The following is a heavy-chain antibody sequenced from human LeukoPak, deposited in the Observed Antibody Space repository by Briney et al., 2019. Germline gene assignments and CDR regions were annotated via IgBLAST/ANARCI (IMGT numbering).Heavy chain of an antibody. J-gene: IGHJ4*02. D-gene: IGHD3-22*01. CDR2: IYHSGST. Sequence: PGGSLRLSCAASGFTFSTYGMQWVRQAPGKGLEWIGEIYHSGSTNYNPSLKSRVTISVDKSKNQFSLKLSSVTAADTAVYYCARDRVGWHDSSGLFDYWGQGTLVTVSS. CDR3: ARDRVGWHDSSGLFDY. CDR1: GFTFSTYG. V-gene: IGHV4-4*02.